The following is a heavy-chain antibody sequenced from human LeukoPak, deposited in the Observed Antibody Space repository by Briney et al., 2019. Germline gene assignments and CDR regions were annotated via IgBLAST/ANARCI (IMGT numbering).Heavy chain of an antibody. Sequence: PGGSLRLSCAASGFTVSSNYMSWVRQAPGKGLEWVSVIYSGGSTYYADSVKGRFTISRDNSKNTLYLQMNSLRAEDTAVYYCAREVKDYVWGSYQYYFDYWGQGTLVTVSS. CDR2: IYSGGST. CDR3: AREVKDYVWGSYQYYFDY. J-gene: IGHJ4*02. V-gene: IGHV3-66*01. CDR1: GFTVSSNY. D-gene: IGHD3-16*02.